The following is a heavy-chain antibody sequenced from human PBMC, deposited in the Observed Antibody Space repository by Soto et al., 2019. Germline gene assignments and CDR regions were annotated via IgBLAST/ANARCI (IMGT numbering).Heavy chain of an antibody. CDR2: INPNSGGT. CDR1: GCTFTGYY. V-gene: IGHV1-2*04. Sequence: ASVKVSCKASGCTFTGYYMHWVRQAPGQGLEWMGWINPNSGGTNYAQKFQGWVTMTRDTSISTAYMELSRLRSDDTAVYYCAGAQGIVATEFDYWGQGTLVTVSS. D-gene: IGHD5-12*01. CDR3: AGAQGIVATEFDY. J-gene: IGHJ4*02.